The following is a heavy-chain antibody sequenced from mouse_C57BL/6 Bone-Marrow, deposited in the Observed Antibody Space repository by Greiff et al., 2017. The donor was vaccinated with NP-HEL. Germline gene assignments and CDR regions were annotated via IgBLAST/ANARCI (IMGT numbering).Heavy chain of an antibody. V-gene: IGHV1-64*01. Sequence: QVQLKQPGAELVKPGASVKLSCKASGYTFTSYWMHWVKQRPGQGLEWIGMIHPNSGSTNYNEKFKSKATLTVDKSSSTAYMQLSSLTSEDSAVYYCARKGTGPWFAYWGQGTLVTVSA. CDR2: IHPNSGST. D-gene: IGHD3-3*01. CDR3: ARKGTGPWFAY. J-gene: IGHJ3*01. CDR1: GYTFTSYW.